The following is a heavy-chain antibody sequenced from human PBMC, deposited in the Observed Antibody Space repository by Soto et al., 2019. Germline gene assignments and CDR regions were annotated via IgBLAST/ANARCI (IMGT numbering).Heavy chain of an antibody. V-gene: IGHV3-33*01. D-gene: IGHD1-1*01. CDR2: IWSDGNNR. CDR1: GFMFSNHG. Sequence: QVQLVESGGGVVQPGMSLRLSCAASGFMFSNHGMHWVRQAPGKGLEWVAVIWSDGNNRYYADSVKGRFTISRDNSKNTVYLQMSSLRVEDTAVYYCVRGDNWNDEASDYWGQGTLVTVSS. CDR3: VRGDNWNDEASDY. J-gene: IGHJ4*02.